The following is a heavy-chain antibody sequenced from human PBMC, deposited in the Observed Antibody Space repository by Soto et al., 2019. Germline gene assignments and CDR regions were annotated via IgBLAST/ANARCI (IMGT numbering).Heavy chain of an antibody. J-gene: IGHJ6*03. CDR2: ISSSGSTI. D-gene: IGHD3-10*01. CDR1: GFTFSDYY. Sequence: PGGSLRLSCAASGFTFSDYYMSCIRQAPGKGLEWVSYISSSGSTIYYADSVKGRFTISRDNAKNSLYLQMNSLRAEDTAVYYCARVSRSGVRGVIRYYYYYMYVWGKGTTVTVSS. CDR3: ARVSRSGVRGVIRYYYYYMYV. V-gene: IGHV3-11*01.